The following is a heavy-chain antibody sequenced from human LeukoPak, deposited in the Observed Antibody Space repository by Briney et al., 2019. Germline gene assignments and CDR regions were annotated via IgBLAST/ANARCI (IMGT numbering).Heavy chain of an antibody. CDR3: ARSYSDYDYFNNWFDP. J-gene: IGHJ5*02. CDR2: IYWNDDK. CDR1: GFSLSTSGVG. V-gene: IGHV2-5*01. D-gene: IGHD5-12*01. Sequence: SGPTLVNPTQTLTLTCTFSGFSLSTSGVGVGWIRQPPGEALEWLALIYWNDDKRYSPSLKSRLTISKDTSKNQVVLTMTNMDPVDTATYYCARSYSDYDYFNNWFDPWGQGTLVTVS.